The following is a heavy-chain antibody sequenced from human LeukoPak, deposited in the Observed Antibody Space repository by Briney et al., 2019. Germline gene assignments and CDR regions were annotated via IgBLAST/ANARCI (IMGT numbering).Heavy chain of an antibody. CDR1: GFTFSSYA. CDR3: ARGLHYYDSGGYYYPDAFDI. V-gene: IGHV3-48*01. Sequence: RSGGSLRLSCAASGFTFSSYAMSWVRQAPGKGLEWVSYISSSSSTIYYADSVKGRFTISRDNAKNSLYLQMNSLRAEDTAVYYCARGLHYYDSGGYYYPDAFDIWGQGTMVAVSS. D-gene: IGHD3-22*01. J-gene: IGHJ3*02. CDR2: ISSSSSTI.